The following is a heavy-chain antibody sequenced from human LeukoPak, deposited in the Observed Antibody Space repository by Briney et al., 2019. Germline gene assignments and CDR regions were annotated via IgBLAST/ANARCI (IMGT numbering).Heavy chain of an antibody. CDR1: GGSFSGYY. CDR2: INHSGST. D-gene: IGHD6-13*01. Sequence: PSETLSLTCAVYGGSFSGYYWSWIRQPPGKGLEWIGEINHSGSTNYNPSLKSRVTISVDTSKNQFSLKLSSVTAADTAVYYCARGRRPQYSSSLGYWGQGTLVTVSS. V-gene: IGHV4-34*01. CDR3: ARGRRPQYSSSLGY. J-gene: IGHJ4*02.